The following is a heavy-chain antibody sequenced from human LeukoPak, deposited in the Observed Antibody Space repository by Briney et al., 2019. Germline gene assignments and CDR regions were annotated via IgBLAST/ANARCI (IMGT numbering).Heavy chain of an antibody. CDR1: GYSFTNYW. V-gene: IGHV5-51*01. J-gene: IGHJ3*02. D-gene: IGHD4-17*01. Sequence: GESLKISCKGSGYSFTNYWIGRVRQMPGKGLEWMGIIYPGDSDTRYSPSFQGQVTISADKSISTAYLQWSSLKASDTAMYYCARSLAVTTGAFDIWGQGTMVTVSS. CDR3: ARSLAVTTGAFDI. CDR2: IYPGDSDT.